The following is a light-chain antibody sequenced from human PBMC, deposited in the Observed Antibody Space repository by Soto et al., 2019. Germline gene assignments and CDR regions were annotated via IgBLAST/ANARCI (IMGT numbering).Light chain of an antibody. Sequence: EIVMTQSPATLSVSPGERATLSCRASQSVSNNLAWYQQKPGQAPRLLIYGASTRASGIPARFSGSGSGTEFTLTISSLQSEDFAVYYCQQYNYWPTFGQGTKVEI. J-gene: IGKJ1*01. CDR1: QSVSNN. CDR3: QQYNYWPT. CDR2: GAS. V-gene: IGKV3-15*01.